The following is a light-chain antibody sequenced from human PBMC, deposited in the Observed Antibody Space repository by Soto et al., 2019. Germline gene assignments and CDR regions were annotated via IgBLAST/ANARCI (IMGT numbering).Light chain of an antibody. J-gene: IGLJ2*01. Sequence: QSALTQPASVSGSPGQSITISCTGTSSDVGAHNFVSWYQQHPGKAPKLIFYDISNRPPGLSDRFSGSKSGTTASLTISGQHADDDADYFCTSYTTNKTLLFGGGTKLTVL. CDR3: TSYTTNKTLL. V-gene: IGLV2-14*03. CDR1: SSDVGAHNF. CDR2: DIS.